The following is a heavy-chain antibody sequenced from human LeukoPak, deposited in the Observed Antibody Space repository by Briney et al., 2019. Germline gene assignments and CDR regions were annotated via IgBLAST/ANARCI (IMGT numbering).Heavy chain of an antibody. V-gene: IGHV3-15*01. J-gene: IGHJ4*02. CDR1: GFTFRNSW. CDR2: IKSEPDGGAT. Sequence: GGCLRLSCAASGFTFRNSWMSWVRQAPGKGLEWVGRIKSEPDGGATDYPAPVKGRFTISRDDSKDTLYLQLNSLKTEDTAVYYCTTAAYGYNYYWSQGTLVTVSS. CDR3: TTAAYGYNYY. D-gene: IGHD5-24*01.